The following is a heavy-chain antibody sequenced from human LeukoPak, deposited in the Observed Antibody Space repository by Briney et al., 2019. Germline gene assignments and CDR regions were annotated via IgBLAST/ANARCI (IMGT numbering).Heavy chain of an antibody. CDR3: ARDLAYGDDGL. D-gene: IGHD4-17*01. CDR2: ISSSSYI. J-gene: IGHJ4*02. CDR1: GFTLSNYS. Sequence: GGSLRLSCAASGFTLSNYSMNWVRQAPGKGLEWVAFISSSSYIFYADSLKGRFTISRDNAKNSLYLQVNSLRADDTAVYYCARDLAYGDDGLWGQGTLVTVSS. V-gene: IGHV3-21*01.